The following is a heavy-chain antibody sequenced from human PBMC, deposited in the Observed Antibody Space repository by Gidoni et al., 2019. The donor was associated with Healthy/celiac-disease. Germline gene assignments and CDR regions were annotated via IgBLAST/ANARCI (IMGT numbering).Heavy chain of an antibody. J-gene: IGHJ4*02. CDR3: AALGPICGGSCYPDY. V-gene: IGHV1-58*01. Sequence: QMQLVQSGPEVKKPGTSVKVSCKASGFTFTSSAVQWVRQARGQRLEWIGWIVVGSGNTNYAQKFQERVTITRDMSTSTAYMELFSLRSEDTAVYYCAALGPICGGSCYPDYWGQGTLVTVSS. CDR1: GFTFTSSA. D-gene: IGHD2-15*01. CDR2: IVVGSGNT.